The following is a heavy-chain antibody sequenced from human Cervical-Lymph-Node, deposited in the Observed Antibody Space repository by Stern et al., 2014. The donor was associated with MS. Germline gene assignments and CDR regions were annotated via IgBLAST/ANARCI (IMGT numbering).Heavy chain of an antibody. CDR3: ARDNGLYYYGSGSYHFDY. CDR2: ISSSSGYI. V-gene: IGHV3-21*01. CDR1: GFTFSSYS. J-gene: IGHJ4*02. D-gene: IGHD3-10*01. Sequence: VQLVESGGGLVKPGGSLRLSCAASGFTFSSYSMNWIRQAPGKGLEWVSSISSSSGYIYYADSVKGRFTISRDNAKNSLYLQMNSLRAEDTAVYYCARDNGLYYYGSGSYHFDYWGQGTLVTVSS.